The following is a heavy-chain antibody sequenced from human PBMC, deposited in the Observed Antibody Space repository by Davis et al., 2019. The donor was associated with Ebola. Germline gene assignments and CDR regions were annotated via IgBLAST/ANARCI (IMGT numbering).Heavy chain of an antibody. J-gene: IGHJ3*02. Sequence: KVSCKGSGYSFTSYWISWVRQMPGKGLEWMGRIDPSDSYTNYSPSFQGHVTISADKSISTAYLQWSSLKASDTAMYYCARPYYDSSGYDDAFDIWGQGTMVTVSS. CDR1: GYSFTSYW. CDR3: ARPYYDSSGYDDAFDI. D-gene: IGHD3-22*01. V-gene: IGHV5-10-1*01. CDR2: IDPSDSYT.